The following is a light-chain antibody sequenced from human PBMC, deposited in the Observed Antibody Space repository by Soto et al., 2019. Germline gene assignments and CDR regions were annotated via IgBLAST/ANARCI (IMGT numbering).Light chain of an antibody. J-gene: IGKJ2*01. CDR2: GAS. CDR3: QQYYYLPPYT. V-gene: IGKV3-15*01. Sequence: EVVMTQSPVTLSVSPGDRATLSCRASQSVDTNVAWYQQKPGQAPRLLVHGASMRAAGVPARFTGSGSGTDFPLTISGVHADDFVVYYCQQYYYLPPYTFGHGTKLQIE. CDR1: QSVDTN.